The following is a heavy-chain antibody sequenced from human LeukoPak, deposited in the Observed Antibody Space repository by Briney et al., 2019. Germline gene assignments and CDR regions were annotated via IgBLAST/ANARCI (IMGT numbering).Heavy chain of an antibody. CDR3: ARGTQQPGMDY. CDR1: GFTFSSYN. D-gene: IGHD6-13*01. V-gene: IGHV3-33*01. Sequence: RGSLRLSCAASGFTFSSYNMHWVRQAPGKGLEWVAVIWYDGSNKYCADSVKGRFTISRDNSKNTLYVQMNSLRVEDTAVYYCARGTQQPGMDYWGLGTLVTVSS. J-gene: IGHJ4*02. CDR2: IWYDGSNK.